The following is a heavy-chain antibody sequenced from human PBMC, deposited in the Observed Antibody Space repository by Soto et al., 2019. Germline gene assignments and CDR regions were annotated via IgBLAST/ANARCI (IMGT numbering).Heavy chain of an antibody. CDR1: GFTFSTYW. CDR3: ARSVGYYYDSSGYSRVGYFDY. D-gene: IGHD3-22*01. CDR2: INSDASHT. Sequence: GGSLRLSCAASGFTFSTYWMHWIRQVPGKGLEWVSRINSDASHTYYADSVKGRVTMTTDTSTSTAYMELRSLRSDDTAVYYCARSVGYYYDSSGYSRVGYFDYWGQGTLVTVSS. V-gene: IGHV3-74*01. J-gene: IGHJ4*02.